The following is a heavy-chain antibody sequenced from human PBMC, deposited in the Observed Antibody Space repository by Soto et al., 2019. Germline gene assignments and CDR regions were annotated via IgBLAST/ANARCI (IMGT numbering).Heavy chain of an antibody. V-gene: IGHV1-69*01. Sequence: QVQLVQSGAEVKKPGSSVKVSCKASGGTFSSYAISWVRQAPGQGLEWMGGIIPIFGTANYVQKFQGRVTITADESTSTAYMELSSLRSEDTAVYYCARRGGGPQDIVVVVAATPYGMDVWGQGTTVTVSS. J-gene: IGHJ6*02. CDR1: GGTFSSYA. CDR2: IIPIFGTA. D-gene: IGHD2-15*01. CDR3: ARRGGGPQDIVVVVAATPYGMDV.